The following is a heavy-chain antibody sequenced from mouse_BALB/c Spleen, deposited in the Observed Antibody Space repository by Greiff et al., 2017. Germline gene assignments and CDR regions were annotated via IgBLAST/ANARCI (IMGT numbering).Heavy chain of an antibody. CDR3: ARDGRLRGIAWFAY. Sequence: VKLMESGPGLVAPSQSLSITCTVSGFSLTSYGVHWVRQPPGKGLEWLGVIWAGGSTNYNSALMSRLSISKDNSKSQVFLKMNSLQTDDTAMYYCARDGRLRGIAWFAYWGQGTLVTVSA. V-gene: IGHV2-9*02. CDR1: GFSLTSYG. CDR2: IWAGGST. J-gene: IGHJ3*01. D-gene: IGHD1-2*01.